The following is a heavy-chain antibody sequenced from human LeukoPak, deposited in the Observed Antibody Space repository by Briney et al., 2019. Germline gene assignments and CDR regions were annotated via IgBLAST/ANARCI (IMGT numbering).Heavy chain of an antibody. CDR3: ARDRVGCSSSMSCLFDY. Sequence: ASVKVSCKASGYTFTDYYMHWVRQAPGQGLEWMGRINPNSGGANYAQNFQGRVTMTRDTSISTAHMELSRLRSDDTAVYYCARDRVGCSSSMSCLFDYWGQGTLVTVSS. D-gene: IGHD2-2*01. CDR1: GYTFTDYY. J-gene: IGHJ4*02. CDR2: INPNSGGA. V-gene: IGHV1-2*06.